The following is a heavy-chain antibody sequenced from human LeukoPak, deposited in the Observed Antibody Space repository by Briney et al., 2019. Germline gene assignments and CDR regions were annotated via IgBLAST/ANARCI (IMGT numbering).Heavy chain of an antibody. D-gene: IGHD3-10*01. CDR3: KELLLWFGPTRPDY. CDR2: ISGSGGST. V-gene: IGHV3-53*05. Sequence: PGGSLRLSCAASGFTVSSNYMSWVRQAPGKGLEWVSVISGSGGSTYYADSVKGRFTISRDNSKNTLHLQMNSLRAEDTAVYYCKELLLWFGPTRPDYWGQGTLVTVSS. J-gene: IGHJ4*02. CDR1: GFTVSSNY.